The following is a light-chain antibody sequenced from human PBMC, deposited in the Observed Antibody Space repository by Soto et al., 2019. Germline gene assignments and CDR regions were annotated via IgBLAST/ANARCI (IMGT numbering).Light chain of an antibody. CDR1: ASDVGGYSY. CDR3: CSYAGSYTFV. CDR2: EVS. V-gene: IGLV2-11*01. J-gene: IGLJ1*01. Sequence: QSALTQPRSVSGSPGQSVTISCTGTASDVGGYSYVSWYQQHPGKVPKLIIYEVSKWPSGVPDRFSGSKSGNTASLTISGLQAEDDGYYYCCSYAGSYTFVFGTGTKVTVL.